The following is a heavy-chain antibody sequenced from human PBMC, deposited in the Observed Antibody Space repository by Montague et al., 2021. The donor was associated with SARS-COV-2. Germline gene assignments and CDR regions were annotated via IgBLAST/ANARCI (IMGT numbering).Heavy chain of an antibody. J-gene: IGHJ6*02. CDR1: GGSIRNYY. Sequence: SETLSLTCAVSGGSIRNYYWSWIRQPPGRGLEWIAYIYDSGNVNYNPSLKSRVTILVDTSKNQFSLKLSSVTAAGTAVYYCAAQTDYYYYSLDVWGQGTTATVSS. V-gene: IGHV4-59*08. CDR3: AAQTDYYYYSLDV. CDR2: IYDSGNV.